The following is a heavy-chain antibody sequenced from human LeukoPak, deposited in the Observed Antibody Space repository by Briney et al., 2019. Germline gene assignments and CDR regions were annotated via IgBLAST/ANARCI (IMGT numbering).Heavy chain of an antibody. CDR2: ISGSGGST. CDR3: AKDRGDYTNWFDP. CDR1: GFTFSSYA. J-gene: IGHJ5*02. Sequence: PGGSLRLSCAASGFTFSSYAMSWVRQAPGKGLEWVSAISGSGGSTYYADSVKGRFTISRDNSKNMLYLQIKSLRAEDTAVYFCAKDRGDYTNWFDPWGQGKLVTVSS. V-gene: IGHV3-23*01. D-gene: IGHD4-17*01.